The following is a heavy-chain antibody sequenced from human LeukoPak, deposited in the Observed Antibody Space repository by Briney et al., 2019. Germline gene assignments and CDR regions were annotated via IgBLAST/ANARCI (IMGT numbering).Heavy chain of an antibody. CDR3: ATTLNIATAGYF. Sequence: GGSLRLSCAASGFTFSSYSMNWVRQAPGKGLEWVSSISSSSSYIYYADSVKGRFTISRDNAKNSLYLQMNSPRAEDTATYYCATTLNIATAGYFWGQGTLVTVSS. J-gene: IGHJ4*02. CDR1: GFTFSSYS. D-gene: IGHD6-13*01. CDR2: ISSSSSYI. V-gene: IGHV3-21*01.